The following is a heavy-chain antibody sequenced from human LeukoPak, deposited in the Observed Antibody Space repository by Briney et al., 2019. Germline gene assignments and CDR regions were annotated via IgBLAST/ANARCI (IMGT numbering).Heavy chain of an antibody. CDR2: IYSGGST. CDR3: ARGTRTELTDY. J-gene: IGHJ4*02. V-gene: IGHV3-66*01. Sequence: GGSLRLSCAASGFTVSSNYMSWVRQAPGKGLEWVSVIYSGGSTYYADSVKGRFTISRDNSKNTLYLQMNSLRAEDTAVYYCARGTRTELTDYWGQGTLVTVSS. D-gene: IGHD1-1*01. CDR1: GFTVSSNY.